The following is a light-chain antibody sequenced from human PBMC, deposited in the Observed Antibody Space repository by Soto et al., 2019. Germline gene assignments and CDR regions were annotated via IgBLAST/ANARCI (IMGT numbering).Light chain of an antibody. V-gene: IGKV3-20*01. CDR2: AAS. CDR3: QHYVTSPLT. J-gene: IGKJ4*01. CDR1: QSVSSSY. Sequence: EIVLTQSPGTLSLSPGERATLSCRASQSVSSSYLAWYQQKPGQAPRLLIYAASSRATGVPDRFSGSGSGTDFTLTISRLEPEDFAVYYCQHYVTSPLTFGVGNKVDI.